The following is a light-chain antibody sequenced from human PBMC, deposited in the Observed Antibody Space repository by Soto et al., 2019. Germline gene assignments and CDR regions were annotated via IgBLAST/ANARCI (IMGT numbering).Light chain of an antibody. CDR1: QSISNW. J-gene: IGKJ1*01. CDR2: DAS. Sequence: DIQMTQSPSTLPASVGDRVTITCRASQSISNWLARYQQKPGKAPKLLIYDASSLESGVPSRFSGSGSGTEFTLTISSLQPDDFASYYCQQYNTYSTFGQGTKVDIK. V-gene: IGKV1-5*01. CDR3: QQYNTYST.